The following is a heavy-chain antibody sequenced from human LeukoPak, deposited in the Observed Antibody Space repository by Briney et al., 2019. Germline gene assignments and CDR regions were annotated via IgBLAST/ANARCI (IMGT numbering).Heavy chain of an antibody. J-gene: IGHJ4*02. D-gene: IGHD3-22*01. CDR1: GFTFSSYA. CDR2: ISTSGGSS. V-gene: IGHV3-23*01. Sequence: GRSLRLSCAASGFTFSSYAMSWVRQAPGKGLEWVSGISTSGGSSSYADPVKGRFTISRDNPRNTLYMQMNSLRAEDTALYYCAIMHPYYDGSGYWVQWGQGTLVTVSS. CDR3: AIMHPYYDGSGYWVQ.